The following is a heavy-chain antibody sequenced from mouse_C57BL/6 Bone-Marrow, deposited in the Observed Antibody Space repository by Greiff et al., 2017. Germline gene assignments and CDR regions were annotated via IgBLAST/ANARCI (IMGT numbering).Heavy chain of an antibody. CDR2: ISNGGGST. CDR3: ARQGRYHYFDY. Sequence: EVKLVESGGGLVQPGGSLKLSCAASGFTFSDYYMYWVRQTPEKRLEWVAYISNGGGSTYYPDTVKGRFPIARDNAKNTLYLQMSRLKSEDTAMYYCARQGRYHYFDYWGQGTTLTVSS. J-gene: IGHJ2*01. CDR1: GFTFSDYY. D-gene: IGHD2-14*01. V-gene: IGHV5-12*01.